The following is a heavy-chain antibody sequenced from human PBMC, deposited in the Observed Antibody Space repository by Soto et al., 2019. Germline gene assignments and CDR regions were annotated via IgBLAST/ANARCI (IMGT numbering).Heavy chain of an antibody. J-gene: IGHJ5*02. D-gene: IGHD3-22*01. Sequence: PSETLSLTCTVSGGSISSSSYYWGWIRQPPGKGLEWIGSIYYSGSTYYNPSLKSRVTISVDTSKNQFPLKLSSVTAADSAVYYCASHPSGPYYYDSSGYSYNWFDPWGQGTLVTVSS. CDR3: ASHPSGPYYYDSSGYSYNWFDP. V-gene: IGHV4-39*01. CDR2: IYYSGST. CDR1: GGSISSSSYY.